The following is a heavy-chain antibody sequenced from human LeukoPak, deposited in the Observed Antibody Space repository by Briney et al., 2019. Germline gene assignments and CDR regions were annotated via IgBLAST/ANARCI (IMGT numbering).Heavy chain of an antibody. Sequence: SETLSLTCTVGSITNYYLSWIRQPAGKGLEWLGRIYTSGSTEYNPSLKSRVTMSVETSKRQFSLKLSSVTAADTAVYFCVSQVGGAPDRWDFGLWGRGTLVTVSS. CDR2: IYTSGST. V-gene: IGHV4-4*07. D-gene: IGHD1-26*01. CDR1: GSITNYY. J-gene: IGHJ2*01. CDR3: VSQVGGAPDRWDFGL.